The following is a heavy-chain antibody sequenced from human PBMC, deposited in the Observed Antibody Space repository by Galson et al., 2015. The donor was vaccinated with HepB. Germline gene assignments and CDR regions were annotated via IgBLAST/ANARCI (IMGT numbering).Heavy chain of an antibody. J-gene: IGHJ6*02. CDR3: AREAPGVVVPADLYGMDV. V-gene: IGHV3-11*05. CDR1: GLTFSDYY. D-gene: IGHD2-2*01. Sequence: SLRLSCAASGLTFSDYYMSWIRQAPGKGLEWVSYISSSSSYTNYADSVKGRFTISRDNAKNSLYLQMNSLRAEDTAVYYCAREAPGVVVPADLYGMDVWGQGTTVTVSS. CDR2: ISSSSSYT.